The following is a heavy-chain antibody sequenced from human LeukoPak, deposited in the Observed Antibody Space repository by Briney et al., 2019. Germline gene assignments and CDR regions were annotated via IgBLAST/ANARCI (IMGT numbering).Heavy chain of an antibody. V-gene: IGHV4-59*01. Sequence: SETLSLTCTVSGGSISSYYWSWIRQPPGKGLEWIGYIYYSGSTNYNSSLKSRVTISVDTSKNQFSLKLSSVTAADTAVYYCARDIHDYGDSQTYYYYYMDVWGKGTTVTVSS. D-gene: IGHD4-17*01. J-gene: IGHJ6*03. CDR2: IYYSGST. CDR3: ARDIHDYGDSQTYYYYYMDV. CDR1: GGSISSYY.